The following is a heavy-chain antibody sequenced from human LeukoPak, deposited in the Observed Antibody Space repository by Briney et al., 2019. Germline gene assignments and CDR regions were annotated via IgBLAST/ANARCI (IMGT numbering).Heavy chain of an antibody. J-gene: IGHJ4*02. D-gene: IGHD3-22*01. CDR1: GFTFSSYG. CDR2: IRYDGSNK. CDR3: AKDHDSSGYYPCY. V-gene: IGHV3-30*02. Sequence: PGGSLRLSCAASGFTFSSYGMHWVRQAPGKGLEWVAFIRYDGSNKYNADSVKGRLTISRDNSKNTLYLQMNSLRAEDTAVYYCAKDHDSSGYYPCYWGQGTLVTVSS.